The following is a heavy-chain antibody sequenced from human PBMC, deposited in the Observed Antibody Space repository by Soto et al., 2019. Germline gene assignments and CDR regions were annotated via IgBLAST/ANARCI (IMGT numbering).Heavy chain of an antibody. J-gene: IGHJ4*02. V-gene: IGHV4-59*01. CDR1: GGSISSYY. CDR2: IYYSGST. D-gene: IGHD1-1*01. Sequence: PSETLSLTCPVSGGSISSYYWSCIRQPPGKGLEWIGYIYYSGSTNYNPSLKSRVTISVDTSKNQFSLKLSSVTAADTAVYYCARAGPTGTFFDYWGQGTLVTVSS. CDR3: ARAGPTGTFFDY.